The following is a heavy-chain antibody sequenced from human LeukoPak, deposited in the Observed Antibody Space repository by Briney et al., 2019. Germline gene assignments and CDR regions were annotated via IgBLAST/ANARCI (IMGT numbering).Heavy chain of an antibody. CDR3: ARVVRLSIAARPNAFDI. CDR2: IYHSGST. V-gene: IGHV4-61*02. CDR1: GGSISSGSYY. Sequence: SQTLSLTCTVSGGSISSGSYYWSWIRQPAGKGLEWIGSIYHSGSTYYNPSLKSRVTISVDTSKNQFSLKLSSVTAADTAVYYCARVVRLSIAARPNAFDIWGQGTMVTVSS. D-gene: IGHD6-6*01. J-gene: IGHJ3*02.